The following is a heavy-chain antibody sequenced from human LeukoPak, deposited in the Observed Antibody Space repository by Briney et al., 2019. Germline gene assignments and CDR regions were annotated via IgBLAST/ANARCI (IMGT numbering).Heavy chain of an antibody. CDR1: GYTFTGYY. CDR3: AFARPGIAAAGTWFDP. Sequence: SVKVSCKASGYTFTGYYMHWVRQAPGQGLEWMGGIIPIFGSANYAQKFQGRVTITADESTSTAYMELSSLRSEDTAVYYCAFARPGIAAAGTWFDPWGQGTLVTVSS. J-gene: IGHJ5*02. V-gene: IGHV1-69*13. D-gene: IGHD6-13*01. CDR2: IIPIFGSA.